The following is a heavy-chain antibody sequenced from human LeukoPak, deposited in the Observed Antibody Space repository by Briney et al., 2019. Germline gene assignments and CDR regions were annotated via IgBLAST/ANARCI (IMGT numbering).Heavy chain of an antibody. V-gene: IGHV1-46*01. CDR1: GYTFTRYG. D-gene: IGHD1-26*01. J-gene: IGHJ5*02. CDR2: INPTGGST. CDR3: ARDNSVGDNAWWFDP. Sequence: ASVKVSCKASGYTFTRYGMSWVRQAPGQGLEWMGLINPTGGSTGYAQKFQGRVTMTRDMSTSTDYMELSSLRSEDTAIYYCARDNSVGDNAWWFDPWGQGTLVTVSS.